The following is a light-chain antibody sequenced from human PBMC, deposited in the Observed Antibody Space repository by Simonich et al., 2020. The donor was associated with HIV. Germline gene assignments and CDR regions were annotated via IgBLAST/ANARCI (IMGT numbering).Light chain of an antibody. J-gene: IGKJ2*01. CDR2: GAS. CDR3: QQYNKWPYT. Sequence: EIVMTQSPATLSVSPGERATLSCRASQSISSNLAWYEQRPGQAPRLLIYGASTRATGIPARFSGSGSGTDFTLTSRSLQSEDFAVYYCQQYNKWPYTFGQGTKLEIK. CDR1: QSISSN. V-gene: IGKV3-15*01.